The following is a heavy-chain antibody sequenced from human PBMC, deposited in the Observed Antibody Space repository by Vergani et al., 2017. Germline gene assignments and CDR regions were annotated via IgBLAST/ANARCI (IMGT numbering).Heavy chain of an antibody. D-gene: IGHD6-6*01. CDR2: INPSGGST. V-gene: IGHV1-46*01. CDR3: ARARIAQNWFDP. J-gene: IGHJ5*02. Sequence: QVQLVQSGAEVKKPGASVKVSCKASGYTFTSYYMHWVRQAPGQGLEWMGIINPSGGSTSYAQKFQGRVTMTRDTSTITVYMELSSLRAEDTAVYYCARARIAQNWFDPGGQGTLVAVSS. CDR1: GYTFTSYY.